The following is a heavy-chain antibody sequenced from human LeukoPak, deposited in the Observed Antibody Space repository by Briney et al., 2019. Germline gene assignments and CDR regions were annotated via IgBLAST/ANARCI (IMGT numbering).Heavy chain of an antibody. J-gene: IGHJ4*02. CDR3: ARDRRSYDSSGFDY. Sequence: PSQTLSLTCTVSGASISSGSYYSGWLRQPAGKGLEWIVRIYTSGSTNYHPSLKSRVTISVDTSKNQFSLKLSSVTAADTAVYYCARDRRSYDSSGFDYWGQGTLVTVSS. D-gene: IGHD3-22*01. CDR2: IYTSGST. CDR1: GASISSGSYY. V-gene: IGHV4-61*02.